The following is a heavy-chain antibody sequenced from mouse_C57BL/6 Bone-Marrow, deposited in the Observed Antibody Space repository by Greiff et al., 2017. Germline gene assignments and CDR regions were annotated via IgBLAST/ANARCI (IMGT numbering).Heavy chain of an antibody. CDR2: INPSSGYT. J-gene: IGHJ2*01. Sequence: QVQLKESGAELARPGASVKMSCKASGYTFTSYTMHWVKQRPGQGLEWIGYINPSSGYTKYNQKFKDKATLTADKSSSTAYMQLSSLTSEDSAVCYCAYYYGSSPDDWGQGTTLTVSS. V-gene: IGHV1-4*01. CDR3: AYYYGSSPDD. D-gene: IGHD1-1*01. CDR1: GYTFTSYT.